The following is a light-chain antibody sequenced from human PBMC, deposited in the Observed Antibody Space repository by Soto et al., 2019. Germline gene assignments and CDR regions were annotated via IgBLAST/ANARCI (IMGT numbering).Light chain of an antibody. V-gene: IGKV3-15*01. CDR1: QSVSSN. CDR2: GAS. Sequence: EIVMTQSPATLSVSPGERATLSCRASQSVSSNLAWYQQKPGQAPRLLLYGASTRATGIPGRFSGSGSGTEFTLTISSLQSEDCAVYYCQQHNYWHSFGQGTKLEIK. CDR3: QQHNYWHS. J-gene: IGKJ2*01.